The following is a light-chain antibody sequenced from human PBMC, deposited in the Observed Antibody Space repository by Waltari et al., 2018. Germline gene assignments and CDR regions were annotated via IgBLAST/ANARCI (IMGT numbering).Light chain of an antibody. Sequence: DIQMTQSPSSLSASVGDRVTITCQASQGIGNNLAWYQQKPGKGPKVLIYKASTLQRGGPIRFRRRGSGTDFTLTISSLQPEDFATYYCQHGYGTLYSFGQGTKVEIK. V-gene: IGKV1-NL1*01. CDR1: QGIGNN. CDR2: KAS. CDR3: QHGYGTLYS. J-gene: IGKJ2*03.